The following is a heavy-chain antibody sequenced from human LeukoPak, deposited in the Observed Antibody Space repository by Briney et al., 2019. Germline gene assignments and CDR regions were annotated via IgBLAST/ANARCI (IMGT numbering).Heavy chain of an antibody. CDR3: ARDLPYYDILTGPDY. D-gene: IGHD3-9*01. CDR1: GYTFTSYD. V-gene: IGHV1-8*01. Sequence: ASVKASCKASGYTFTSYDINWVRQATGQGREWMGWMNPNSGNTGYAQKFQGRVTMTRNTSISTAYMELSSLRSEDTAVYYCARDLPYYDILTGPDYRGQGTLVTVSS. CDR2: MNPNSGNT. J-gene: IGHJ4*02.